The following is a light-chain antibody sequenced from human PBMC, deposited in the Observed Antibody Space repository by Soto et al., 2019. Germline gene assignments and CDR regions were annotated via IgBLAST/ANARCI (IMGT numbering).Light chain of an antibody. CDR1: QDISSY. Sequence: AIRMTQSPSSLSASTGDRVTITCRASQDISSYLAWYQQKPGTAPKLLIYGASTSQSGVPSRFSGSGSGTDFTPTISSLQSEDFATYYCQQYYSYPLYTFGQGTKLEIK. CDR3: QQYYSYPLYT. J-gene: IGKJ2*01. V-gene: IGKV1-8*01. CDR2: GAS.